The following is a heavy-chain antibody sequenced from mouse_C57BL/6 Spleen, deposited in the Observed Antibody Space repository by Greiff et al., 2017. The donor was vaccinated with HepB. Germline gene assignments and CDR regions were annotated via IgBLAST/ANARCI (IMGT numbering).Heavy chain of an antibody. CDR3: ARRAYYSNYVGYFDY. J-gene: IGHJ2*01. CDR2: INPSTGGT. CDR1: GYSFTGYY. D-gene: IGHD2-5*01. Sequence: LKESGPELVKPGASVKISCKASGYSFTGYYMNWVKQSPEKSLEWIGEINPSTGGTTYNQKFKAKATLTVDKSSSTAYMQLKSLTSEDSAVYYCARRAYYSNYVGYFDYWGQGTTLTVSS. V-gene: IGHV1-42*01.